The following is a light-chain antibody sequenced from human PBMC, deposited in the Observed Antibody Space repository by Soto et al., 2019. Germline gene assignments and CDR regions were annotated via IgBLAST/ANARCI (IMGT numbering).Light chain of an antibody. CDR2: GVS. CDR1: GSDVGGYKY. Sequence: QSALTQPASVSGSPGQSITISCTGTGSDVGGYKYVSWYQQLPGKAPKLMIYGVSYRPSGVSDRFSGSKSGNTASLIISGLQAEDEADYYCSSYASSSPFVFGTGTKLT. J-gene: IGLJ1*01. CDR3: SSYASSSPFV. V-gene: IGLV2-14*01.